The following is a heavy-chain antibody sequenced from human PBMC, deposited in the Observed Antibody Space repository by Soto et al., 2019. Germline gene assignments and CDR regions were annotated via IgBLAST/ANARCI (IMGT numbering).Heavy chain of an antibody. V-gene: IGHV1-69*01. CDR1: GGTFSSYA. Sequence: QVQLVQSGAEVKKPGSSVKVSCKASGGTFSSYAISWVRQAPGQRLEWMGGIIPIFGTANYAQKFQGRVTSTADESTSTAYMELSRLRAADTDVYYCARDQGYSYANNWFDPWGQGTLVTVSS. CDR2: IIPIFGTA. J-gene: IGHJ5*02. CDR3: ARDQGYSYANNWFDP. D-gene: IGHD5-18*01.